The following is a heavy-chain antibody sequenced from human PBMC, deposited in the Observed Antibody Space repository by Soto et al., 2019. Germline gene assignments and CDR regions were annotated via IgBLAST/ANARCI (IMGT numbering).Heavy chain of an antibody. CDR2: IYYSGST. CDR1: GGSISSYY. V-gene: IGHV4-59*01. CDR3: ARDKYSSGWYRDHYYYGMDV. D-gene: IGHD6-19*01. J-gene: IGHJ6*02. Sequence: SSETLSLTCTVSGGSISSYYCSWSRQPPGKGLEWIGYIYYSGSTNYNPSLKSRVTISVDTSKNQFSLKLSSVTAADTAVYYCARDKYSSGWYRDHYYYGMDVWGQGTTVTVSS.